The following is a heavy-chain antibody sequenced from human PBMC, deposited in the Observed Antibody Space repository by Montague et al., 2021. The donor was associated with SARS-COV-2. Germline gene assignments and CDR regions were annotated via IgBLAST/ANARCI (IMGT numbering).Heavy chain of an antibody. CDR3: ASPLWHWDLGVDY. J-gene: IGHJ1*01. V-gene: IGHV3-74*01. Sequence: SLRLSCAASGFTFSNYWMHWVRQAPGKGLVWVSRIKSDGSNTNYADFVKGRFTISRDNAKNTLFLQMNSLTVEDTAMYYCASPLWHWDLGVDYWGQGTLVTVSS. CDR2: IKSDGSNT. D-gene: IGHD1-26*01. CDR1: GFTFSNYW.